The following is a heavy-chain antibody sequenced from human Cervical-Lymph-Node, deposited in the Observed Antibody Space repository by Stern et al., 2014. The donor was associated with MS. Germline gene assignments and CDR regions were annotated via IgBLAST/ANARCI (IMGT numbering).Heavy chain of an antibody. CDR1: GDSMTSGGYY. J-gene: IGHJ4*02. Sequence: VQLVESGPGLVKPSQTLSLTCTVSGDSMTSGGYYWSWIRQNPGKGLEWIGYIYHSGSAYYSPSLTGRASLSVDTSKNQFSLKLNSVTAADTAVYFCARETISAGSALDSWGQGTLVTVSS. CDR3: ARETISAGSALDS. V-gene: IGHV4-31*03. D-gene: IGHD3-3*01. CDR2: IYHSGSA.